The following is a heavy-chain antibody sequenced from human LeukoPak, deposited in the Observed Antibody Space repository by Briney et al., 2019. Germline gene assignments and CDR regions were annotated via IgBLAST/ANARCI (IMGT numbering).Heavy chain of an antibody. J-gene: IGHJ4*02. V-gene: IGHV3-48*01. Sequence: GGSLRLSCAASGFTFSSYSMNWVRQAPGKGLEWVSCISSSSTIYYADSVKGRFTISRDNAKNTLYLQMNSLRAEDTAVYYCARGTMTTDDYWGQGTLVTVSS. D-gene: IGHD4-17*01. CDR2: ISSSSTI. CDR3: ARGTMTTDDY. CDR1: GFTFSSYS.